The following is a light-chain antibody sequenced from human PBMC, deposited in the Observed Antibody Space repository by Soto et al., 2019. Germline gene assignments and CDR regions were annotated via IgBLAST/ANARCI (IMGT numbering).Light chain of an antibody. V-gene: IGLV2-23*01. CDR1: GTDVGSHKL. J-gene: IGLJ1*01. CDR3: CSSSRSSPFYV. Sequence: QSVLTQPASVSGSPGQSITISCTGTGTDVGSHKLVSWYQQHPGKAPKLMVYEGTKRPSGVSDRFSGSKSYNTASLTISGLQAEDEGDYFCCSSSRSSPFYVFGTGTKSPS. CDR2: EGT.